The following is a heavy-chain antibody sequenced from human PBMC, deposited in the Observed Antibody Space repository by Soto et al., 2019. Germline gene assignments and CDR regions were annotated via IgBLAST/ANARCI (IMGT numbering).Heavy chain of an antibody. D-gene: IGHD4-4*01. CDR1: GGSISSGGYS. CDR2: ILHSGST. V-gene: IGHV4-30-2*01. J-gene: IGHJ6*02. CDR3: ARARTVTPGGMDV. Sequence: QLQLQESGSGLVKPSQTLSLTCAVSGGSISSGGYSWSWIRQPPGKGLEWIGYILHSGSTYYNPVHQSAVTISVDRAKEQFSLKLSSVTAADTAVYYCARARTVTPGGMDVWGQGTTVTVSS.